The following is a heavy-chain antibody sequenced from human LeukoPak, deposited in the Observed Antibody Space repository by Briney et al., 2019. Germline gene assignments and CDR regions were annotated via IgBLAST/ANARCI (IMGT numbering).Heavy chain of an antibody. V-gene: IGHV1-2*02. CDR1: GYTLTGYY. Sequence: GASVTVSCKASGYTLTGYYMHWVRQAPGQGLEWMGWINPNSGGTNYAQKFQGRVTMTRDTSISTAYMELSRLRSDDTAVYYCARDSGSGSRTEYYFDYWGQGTLVTVSS. CDR2: INPNSGGT. CDR3: ARDSGSGSRTEYYFDY. D-gene: IGHD3-10*01. J-gene: IGHJ4*02.